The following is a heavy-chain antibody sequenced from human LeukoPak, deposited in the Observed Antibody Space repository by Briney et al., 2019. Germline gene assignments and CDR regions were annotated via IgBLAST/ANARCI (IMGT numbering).Heavy chain of an antibody. V-gene: IGHV1-18*01. CDR3: ARVGSPDSENSGWKLFFDY. Sequence: ASVKVSCKASGYRFGNYGITWVRQAPGQGLECMEWISAYNVDTNYAQNFQGRLTMTTDTSTNTAYMELRSLRSDDTAVYYCARVGSPDSENSGWKLFFDYWGQGTLVTVSS. D-gene: IGHD6-19*01. J-gene: IGHJ4*02. CDR1: GYRFGNYG. CDR2: ISAYNVDT.